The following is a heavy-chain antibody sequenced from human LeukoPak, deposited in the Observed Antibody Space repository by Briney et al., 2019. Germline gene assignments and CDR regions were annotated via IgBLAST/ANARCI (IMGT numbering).Heavy chain of an antibody. Sequence: GGSLRLSCAASGFIFSSYSMNWVRQAPGKGLEWVSSISRSSSYIYYADSVKGRFIISRDNAKKSLYLQMNSLRAEDTAVFYCARSVVTSGYYMDVWGKGTTITVSS. J-gene: IGHJ6*03. CDR3: ARSVVTSGYYMDV. V-gene: IGHV3-21*01. CDR1: GFIFSSYS. CDR2: ISRSSSYI. D-gene: IGHD1-26*01.